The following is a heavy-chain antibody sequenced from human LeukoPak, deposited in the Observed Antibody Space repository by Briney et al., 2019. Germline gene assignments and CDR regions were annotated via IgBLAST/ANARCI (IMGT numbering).Heavy chain of an antibody. J-gene: IGHJ4*02. Sequence: PSETLSLTCTVSGGSISSSSHYWGCIRQPPGKGREWIGSIYYSGSTYYNPSRKSRVTISVDTSKNQFSLKLSSVTAADTAVYYCASLTPPGVSPDAYYYDSSGYSGGYFDYWGQGTLVTVSS. CDR1: GGSISSSSHY. CDR2: IYYSGST. V-gene: IGHV4-39*01. CDR3: ASLTPPGVSPDAYYYDSSGYSGGYFDY. D-gene: IGHD3-22*01.